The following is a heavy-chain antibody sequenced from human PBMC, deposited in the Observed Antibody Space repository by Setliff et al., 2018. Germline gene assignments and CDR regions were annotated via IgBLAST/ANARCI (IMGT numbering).Heavy chain of an antibody. CDR3: ARGALEYQLRPFDY. Sequence: SETLSLTCAVSGGSISSSSYYWGWIRQPPGKGLEWIGSIYYSGSTYYNPSLKSRVTISVDTSKNQFSLKLGSVTAADTAVYYCARGALEYQLRPFDYWGQGTLVTVSS. CDR2: IYYSGST. D-gene: IGHD2-2*01. J-gene: IGHJ4*02. V-gene: IGHV4-39*07. CDR1: GGSISSSSYY.